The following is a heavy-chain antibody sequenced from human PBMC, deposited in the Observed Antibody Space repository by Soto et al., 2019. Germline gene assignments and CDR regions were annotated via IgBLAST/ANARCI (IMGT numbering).Heavy chain of an antibody. J-gene: IGHJ6*02. D-gene: IGHD2-21*02. CDR2: IIPIFGTA. Sequence: QVQLVQSGAEVQKPGSSVKVSCKASGGTFSSYAISWVRQAPGQGLEWMGGIIPIFGTANYAQKFQGRVTITADESTSTAYMELSSLRSEDTAVYYCAKPSYCGGDCSYYYGMDVWGQGTTVTVSS. V-gene: IGHV1-69*01. CDR3: AKPSYCGGDCSYYYGMDV. CDR1: GGTFSSYA.